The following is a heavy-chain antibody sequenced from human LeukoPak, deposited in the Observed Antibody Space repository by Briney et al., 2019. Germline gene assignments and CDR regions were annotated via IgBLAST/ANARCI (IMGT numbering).Heavy chain of an antibody. CDR1: GITFSNFW. Sequence: PGGSLRLSCAASGITFSNFWMTWVRQAPGKGLEWVAGIGGSGGSTNYADSVKGRFTISRDSPKNTLYLQMNSVRAEDTAVYFCAKRGVVIRVVLVGFHKEAYYFDSWGQGALVTVSS. J-gene: IGHJ4*02. CDR3: AKRGVVIRVVLVGFHKEAYYFDS. CDR2: IGGSGGST. V-gene: IGHV3-23*01. D-gene: IGHD3-10*01.